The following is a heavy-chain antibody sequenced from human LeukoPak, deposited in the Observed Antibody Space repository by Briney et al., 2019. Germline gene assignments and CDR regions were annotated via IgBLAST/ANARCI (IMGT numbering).Heavy chain of an antibody. V-gene: IGHV4-38-2*02. CDR2: IYHSGTT. CDR1: GFSISRGYY. D-gene: IGHD3-3*02. CDR3: AREGPVRRRGLLAAFDI. J-gene: IGHJ3*02. Sequence: SETLSLTCAVSGFSISRGYYWGCIRQPPGKGLEWIGTIYHSGTTYYNPSLQSRVTISVDTSKNQFSLKMRSVTAADTAVYYCAREGPVRRRGLLAAFDIWGHGKLVTVSS.